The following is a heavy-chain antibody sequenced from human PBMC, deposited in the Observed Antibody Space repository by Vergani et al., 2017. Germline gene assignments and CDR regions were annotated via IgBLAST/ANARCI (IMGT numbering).Heavy chain of an antibody. Sequence: QVQLEESGPGLVKPSETLCLTCTVSGGSFNTYYWSWIRQSPGKGLEWIGYIYSTGSTNYNPSLNSRVTMSVDTSKNPFSLKLRSVTAADTAVYFCARVMCRDXASTGYRLKGMDICVQGTTVTISS. J-gene: IGHJ6*02. CDR2: IYSTGST. D-gene: IGHD3-9*01. CDR3: ARVMCRDXASTGYRLKGMDI. V-gene: IGHV4-59*13. CDR1: GGSFNTYY.